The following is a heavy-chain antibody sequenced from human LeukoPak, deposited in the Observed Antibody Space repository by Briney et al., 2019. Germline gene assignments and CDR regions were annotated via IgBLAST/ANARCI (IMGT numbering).Heavy chain of an antibody. V-gene: IGHV3-48*04. D-gene: IGHD2-15*01. Sequence: GGSLRLSCAASGFTFSSYSMNWVRQAPGKGLEWVSYISSSSSTIYYADSVKGRFTISRDNAKNSLYLQMNSLRAEDTAVYYCAREPTGGPDYWGQGTLVTVSS. CDR3: AREPTGGPDY. CDR1: GFTFSSYS. CDR2: ISSSSSTI. J-gene: IGHJ4*02.